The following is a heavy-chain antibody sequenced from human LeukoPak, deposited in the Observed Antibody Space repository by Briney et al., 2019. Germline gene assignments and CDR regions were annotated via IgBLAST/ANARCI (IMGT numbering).Heavy chain of an antibody. CDR2: VDHTGTT. CDR3: ARGRVSSSTWYSTYYYYFYMDV. V-gene: IGHV4-59*01. J-gene: IGHJ6*03. Sequence: PSETLSLTCTVSDDSITMYYWTWIRQPPGKGLEWIGYVDHTGTTKFNPSLNGRVSISRDTSKNFFSLRLRSVTAADTAVYFCARGRVSSSTWYSTYYYYFYMDVWGKGTTVTVSS. CDR1: DDSITMYY. D-gene: IGHD1-1*01.